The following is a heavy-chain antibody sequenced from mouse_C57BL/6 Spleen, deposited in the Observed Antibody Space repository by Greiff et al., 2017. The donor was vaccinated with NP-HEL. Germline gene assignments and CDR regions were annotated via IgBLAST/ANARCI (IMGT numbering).Heavy chain of an antibody. V-gene: IGHV1-4*01. CDR1: GYTFTSYT. CDR2: INPSSGYT. D-gene: IGHD1-1*01. J-gene: IGHJ4*01. CDR3: ARFYYGSSYAMDY. Sequence: QVQLQQSGAELARPGASVKMSCKASGYTFTSYTLHWVKQRPGQGLEWIGYINPSSGYTKYNQKFKDKATLTAAKSSSTAYMQLSSLTYEDSAVYDCARFYYGSSYAMDYWGQGTSVTVSS.